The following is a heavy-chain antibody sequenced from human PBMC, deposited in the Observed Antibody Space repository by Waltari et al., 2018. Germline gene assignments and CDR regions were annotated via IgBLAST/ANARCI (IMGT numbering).Heavy chain of an antibody. CDR1: GGSISSYY. J-gene: IGHJ4*02. V-gene: IGHV4-59*01. CDR3: ARGGGIWFGAFDY. CDR2: IYDSGST. D-gene: IGHD3-10*01. Sequence: QVQLQESGPGLVKPSETLSLTCTVSGGSISSYYWSWIRQPPGKGLEWIGYIYDSGSTNYNPSLKSRVTISVDTSKNQFSLKLSSVTAADTAVYYCARGGGIWFGAFDYWGQGTLVTVSS.